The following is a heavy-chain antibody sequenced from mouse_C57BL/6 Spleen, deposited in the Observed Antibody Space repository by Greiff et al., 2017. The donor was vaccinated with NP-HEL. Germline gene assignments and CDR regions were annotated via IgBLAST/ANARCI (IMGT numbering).Heavy chain of an antibody. V-gene: IGHV1-80*01. J-gene: IGHJ3*01. CDR1: GYAFSSYW. CDR3: ARSAGDNSWFAY. Sequence: QVHVKQSGAELVKPGASVKISCKASGYAFSSYWMNWVKQRPGKGLEWIGQIYPGDGDTNYNGKFKGKATLTADKSSSTAYMQLSSLTSEDSAVYFCARSAGDNSWFAYWGQGTLVTVSA. CDR2: IYPGDGDT.